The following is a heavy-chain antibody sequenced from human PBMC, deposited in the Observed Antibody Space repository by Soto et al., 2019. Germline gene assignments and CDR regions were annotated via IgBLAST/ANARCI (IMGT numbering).Heavy chain of an antibody. V-gene: IGHV4-59*01. CDR3: ASYCSGGSCYGSLDY. D-gene: IGHD2-15*01. J-gene: IGHJ4*02. Sequence: SETLSLTCTVSGGSISSYYWSWIRQPPGKGLEWIGYIYYSGSTNYNPSLKSRVTISVDTSKNQFSLKLSSVTAADTAVYYCASYCSGGSCYGSLDYWGQGTLVTVSS. CDR1: GGSISSYY. CDR2: IYYSGST.